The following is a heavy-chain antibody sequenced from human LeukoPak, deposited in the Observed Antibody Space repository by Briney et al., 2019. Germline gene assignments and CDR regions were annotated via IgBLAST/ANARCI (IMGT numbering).Heavy chain of an antibody. CDR1: GGSFSGYY. J-gene: IGHJ4*02. Sequence: PSETLSLTGAVDGGSFSGYYWSWIRQPPGKGLEWRGEIILGGSTNYNPSLKSRVTISVDTSKNQFSLKLSSVTAADTAVYYCASRRYDYVWGSYRPIDYWGQGTLVTVSS. CDR2: IILGGST. V-gene: IGHV4-34*12. CDR3: ASRRYDYVWGSYRPIDY. D-gene: IGHD3-16*02.